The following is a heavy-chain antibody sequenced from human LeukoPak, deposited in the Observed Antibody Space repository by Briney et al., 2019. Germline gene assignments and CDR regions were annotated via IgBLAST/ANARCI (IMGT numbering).Heavy chain of an antibody. CDR2: ISWNSGSI. Sequence: GGSLRLSCAASGFTFSSYAMSWVRQAPGKGLEWVSGISWNSGSIGYADSVKGRFTISRDNAKNSLYLQMSSLRAEDTALYYCAKDSGSTELNWFDPWGQGTLVTVSS. J-gene: IGHJ5*02. CDR1: GFTFSSYA. V-gene: IGHV3-9*01. CDR3: AKDSGSTELNWFDP. D-gene: IGHD1-7*01.